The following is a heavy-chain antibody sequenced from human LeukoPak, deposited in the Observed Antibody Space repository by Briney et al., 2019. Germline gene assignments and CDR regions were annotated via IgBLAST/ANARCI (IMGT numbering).Heavy chain of an antibody. J-gene: IGHJ2*01. CDR3: ARVSSSWYQDWYFDL. V-gene: IGHV4-4*07. D-gene: IGHD6-13*01. CDR2: TYTSGST. Sequence: SETLSLTCTVSGGSISTYYWSWIRQPPGKGLEWIGRTYTSGSTNYNPSLKSRVTMSVDMSKNQFSLKLSSMIAADTAVYYCARVSSSWYQDWYFDLWGRGTLVTVPS. CDR1: GGSISTYY.